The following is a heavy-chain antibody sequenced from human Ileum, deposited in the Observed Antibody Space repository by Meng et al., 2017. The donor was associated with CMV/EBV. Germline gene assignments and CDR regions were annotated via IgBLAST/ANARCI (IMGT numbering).Heavy chain of an antibody. CDR2: ISSGGGGT. Sequence: SCEASGFRFSDYAMTWVRQAPGKGLECVSSISSGGGGTYTADSVRGRFTISRDNSRNTLYLQMNSLTVEDTAVYFCAKALSVWTPFDAWGQGTLVTVSS. CDR1: GFRFSDYA. D-gene: IGHD5/OR15-5a*01. J-gene: IGHJ5*02. CDR3: AKALSVWTPFDA. V-gene: IGHV3-23*01.